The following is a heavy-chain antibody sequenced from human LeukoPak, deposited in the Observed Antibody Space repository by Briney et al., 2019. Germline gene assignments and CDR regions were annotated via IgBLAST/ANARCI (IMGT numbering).Heavy chain of an antibody. V-gene: IGHV3-23*01. D-gene: IGHD2-2*01. CDR3: ARSYAPGYI. J-gene: IGHJ3*02. CDR1: GFTFSNYA. Sequence: GGSLRLSCAASGFTFSNYAMSWVRQAPGKGLEWVSGISGSGGNTYYADSVKGRFTIFRDNSNNTLYLQVNSLRAEDTAVYYCARSYAPGYIWGQGTMVTVSS. CDR2: ISGSGGNT.